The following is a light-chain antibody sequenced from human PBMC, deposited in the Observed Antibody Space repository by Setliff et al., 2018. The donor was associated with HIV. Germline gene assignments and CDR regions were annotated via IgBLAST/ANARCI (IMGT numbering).Light chain of an antibody. CDR3: QSYDSSNQV. V-gene: IGLV6-57*01. CDR2: EDN. CDR1: SGSIASNY. Sequence: FMLTQPHSVSESPGKTVTISCTRSSGSIASNYVQWYQQRPGSSPTTVIYEDNQRPSGVPDRFSGSIDSSSNSASLTISGLKTEDEADYYCQSYDSSNQVFGTGTKVTV. J-gene: IGLJ1*01.